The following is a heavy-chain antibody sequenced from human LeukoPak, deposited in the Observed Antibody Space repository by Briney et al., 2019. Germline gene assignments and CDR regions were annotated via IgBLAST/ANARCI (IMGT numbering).Heavy chain of an antibody. J-gene: IGHJ6*03. D-gene: IGHD4-23*01. Sequence: SVKVSCKASGGTLSSYAISWVRQAPGQGLEWMGGIIPIFGTANYAQKFQGRVTITADESTSTAYMELSSLRSEDTAVYDCARDRSGGNYYYYYYMDVWGKGTTVTVSS. CDR2: IIPIFGTA. V-gene: IGHV1-69*01. CDR1: GGTLSSYA. CDR3: ARDRSGGNYYYYYYMDV.